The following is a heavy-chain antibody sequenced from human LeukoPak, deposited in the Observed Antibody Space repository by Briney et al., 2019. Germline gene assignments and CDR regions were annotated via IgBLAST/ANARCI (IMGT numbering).Heavy chain of an antibody. Sequence: GGSLRLSCAASGFTFSDYGMYWVRKAPGKGLEWVAVIWYDGSNKYYADSVKGRFTISRDNAKNTLYLQMNSLIAEDTAVYYCARDQAGTTNAIDYWGQGTLVTVSS. CDR3: ARDQAGTTNAIDY. V-gene: IGHV3-33*01. J-gene: IGHJ4*02. CDR1: GFTFSDYG. D-gene: IGHD1/OR15-1a*01. CDR2: IWYDGSNK.